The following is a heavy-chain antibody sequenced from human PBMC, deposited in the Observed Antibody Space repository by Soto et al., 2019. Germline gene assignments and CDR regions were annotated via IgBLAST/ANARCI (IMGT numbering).Heavy chain of an antibody. V-gene: IGHV3-21*01. J-gene: IGHJ3*02. D-gene: IGHD1-26*01. CDR1: GFTFSRYG. Sequence: EVQLLESGGGLVKPGGSLRLSCAASGFTFSRYGMHWVRQAPGKGLEWVSCISSSRMYIYYADSVKGRFTISRDNAKKTLYLQMNSLRAEDSAVLYWARGDSVSPDAFDIWGQGTVVTVSS. CDR2: ISSSRMYI. CDR3: ARGDSVSPDAFDI.